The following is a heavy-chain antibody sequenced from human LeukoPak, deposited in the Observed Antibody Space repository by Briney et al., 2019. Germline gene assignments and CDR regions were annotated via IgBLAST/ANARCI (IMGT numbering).Heavy chain of an antibody. CDR1: GFTFSSYE. CDR2: ISRRGSTI. V-gene: IGHV3-48*03. J-gene: IGHJ1*01. CDR3: ARGGTLEYFQY. Sequence: AGGSLRLPCAASGFTFSSYEMNWVRQSPGKGLEWVSYISRRGSTIYYAHSVKGRFTISRDNAKNSLYLQMNSLRAEDTAVYYCARGGTLEYFQYWGQDSLVSVSS.